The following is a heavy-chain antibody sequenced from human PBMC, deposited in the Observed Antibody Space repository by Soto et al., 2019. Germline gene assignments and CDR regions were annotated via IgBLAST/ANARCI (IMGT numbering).Heavy chain of an antibody. D-gene: IGHD4-17*01. J-gene: IGHJ3*01. V-gene: IGHV4-59*01. CDR2: IYYSCST. CDR3: ASGTTVTTERFDAFDL. Sequence: QVQLQESGPGLVKPSETLSLTCTVSGGSISSYYWSWIRQPPGKGLEWIGYIYYSCSTNYNPSLKSRVTISVDTSKTQCSLKLSSVTGADTAVYYCASGTTVTTERFDAFDLLRQVTILTFSS. CDR1: GGSISSYY.